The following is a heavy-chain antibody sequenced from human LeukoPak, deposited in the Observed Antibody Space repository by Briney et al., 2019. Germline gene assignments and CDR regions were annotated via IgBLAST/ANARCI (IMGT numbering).Heavy chain of an antibody. CDR3: ARDYTTGNAFDI. CDR2: ISGSGGST. CDR1: GFTFSSYA. D-gene: IGHD4-17*01. J-gene: IGHJ3*02. V-gene: IGHV3-23*01. Sequence: GGSLRLSCAASGFTFSSYAMSWVRQAPGKGLEWVSAISGSGGSTYYADSVKGRFTISRDNAKNSLYLQMNSLRAEDTALYHCARDYTTGNAFDIWGQGTMVTVSS.